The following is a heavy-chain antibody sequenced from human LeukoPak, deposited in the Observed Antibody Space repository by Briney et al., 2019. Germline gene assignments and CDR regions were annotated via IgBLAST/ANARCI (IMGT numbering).Heavy chain of an antibody. Sequence: GRSLRLSCAASGFTFDDYAMHWVRQAPGKGLEWVSGISWNSGSIGYADSAKGRFTISRDNAKNSLYLQMNSLRAEDKALYYCAKGDYGDYAFDIWGQGTMVSVSS. CDR2: ISWNSGSI. J-gene: IGHJ3*02. V-gene: IGHV3-9*01. CDR1: GFTFDDYA. CDR3: AKGDYGDYAFDI. D-gene: IGHD4-17*01.